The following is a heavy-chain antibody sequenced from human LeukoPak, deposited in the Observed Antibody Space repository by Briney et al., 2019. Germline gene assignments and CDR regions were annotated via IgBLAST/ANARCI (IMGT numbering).Heavy chain of an antibody. CDR3: ARGARPSSGWYPFDY. J-gene: IGHJ4*02. D-gene: IGHD6-19*01. V-gene: IGHV4-34*01. CDR1: GGSFSSYY. Sequence: SETLSLTCAVYGGSFSSYYWSWIRQPPGKGLEWIGEINHSGSTNYNPSLKSRVTISVDTSKNQFSLKLSSVTAADTAVYYCARGARPSSGWYPFDYWGQGTLVTVSS. CDR2: INHSGST.